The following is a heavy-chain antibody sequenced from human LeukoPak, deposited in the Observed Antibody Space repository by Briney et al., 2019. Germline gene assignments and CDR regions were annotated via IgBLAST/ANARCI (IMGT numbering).Heavy chain of an antibody. Sequence: VKPSETLSLTCAVSGGSISPYYWSWIRQPAGKGLEWIGHIYTSGSTNYNPSLKSRVTMSVDASKNQFSLKLSSVTAADTAVYYCARGASGYYQFDYWGQGTLVTVSS. J-gene: IGHJ4*02. D-gene: IGHD3-22*01. V-gene: IGHV4-4*07. CDR1: GGSISPYY. CDR3: ARGASGYYQFDY. CDR2: IYTSGST.